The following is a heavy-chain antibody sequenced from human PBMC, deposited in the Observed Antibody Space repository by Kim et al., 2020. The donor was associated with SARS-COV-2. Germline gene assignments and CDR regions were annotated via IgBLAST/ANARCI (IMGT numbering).Heavy chain of an antibody. CDR3: ARLSRYDILTGYYFFDY. CDR2: IYYSGST. V-gene: IGHV4-31*03. J-gene: IGHJ4*02. CDR1: GGSISSGGYY. D-gene: IGHD3-9*01. Sequence: SETLSLTCTVSGGSISSGGYYWSWIRQHPGKCLEWIGYIYYSGSTYYNPSLKSRVTISVDTSKNQFSVKLSSVTAADTAVYYCARLSRYDILTGYYFFDYWGQGTLVTVSS.